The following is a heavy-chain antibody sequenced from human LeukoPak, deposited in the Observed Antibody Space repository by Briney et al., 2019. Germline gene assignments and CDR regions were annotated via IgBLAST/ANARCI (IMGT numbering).Heavy chain of an antibody. D-gene: IGHD5-18*01. CDR2: IYYSGST. J-gene: IGHJ6*02. CDR1: GGSISIYY. CDR3: ARGTGGYSYADYGLDV. Sequence: SETLSLTCTVSGGSISIYYWSWIRQPPGKGLEWIGYIYYSGSTNYNPSLKSRVTISVDTSKNQFSLKLSSVTAADTAVYYCARGTGGYSYADYGLDVWGQGTSVTVSS. V-gene: IGHV4-59*12.